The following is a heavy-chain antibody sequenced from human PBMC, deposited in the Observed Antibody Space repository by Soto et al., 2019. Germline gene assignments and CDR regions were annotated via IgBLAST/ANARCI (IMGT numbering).Heavy chain of an antibody. CDR2: ISGSGGST. D-gene: IGHD5-12*01. CDR3: AKDFERYEPGWSTAFDT. Sequence: GGSLRLSCAASGFTFSSYAMSWVRQAPGEGLEWVSAISGSGGSTYYADSVKGRFTITRDNSKNTLYLQMNRLRAEDTAVYYCAKDFERYEPGWSTAFDTWGQGTRVTVSS. V-gene: IGHV3-23*01. J-gene: IGHJ5*02. CDR1: GFTFSSYA.